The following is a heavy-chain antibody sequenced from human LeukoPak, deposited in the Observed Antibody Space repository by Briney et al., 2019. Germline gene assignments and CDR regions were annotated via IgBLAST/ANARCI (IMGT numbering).Heavy chain of an antibody. J-gene: IGHJ4*02. D-gene: IGHD3-22*01. CDR1: GGTFSSYA. Sequence: ASVKVSCKASGGTFSSYAISWVRQAPGQGLEWMGWISAYNGNTNYAQKLQGRVTMTTDTSTSTAYMELRSLRSDDTAVYYCASDYYDSSGYYPLDYWGQGTLVTVSS. CDR2: ISAYNGNT. V-gene: IGHV1-18*01. CDR3: ASDYYDSSGYYPLDY.